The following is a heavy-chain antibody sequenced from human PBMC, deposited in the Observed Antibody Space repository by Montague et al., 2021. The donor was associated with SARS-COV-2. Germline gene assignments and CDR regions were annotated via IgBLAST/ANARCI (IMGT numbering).Heavy chain of an antibody. V-gene: IGHV4-59*08. CDR1: NGSISGHY. Sequence: SETLSLTCTVSNGSISGHYWTWIRQSPGRGLVWLAYIHYRGTTDYNPSLKSRLTLSVDTSKNQFSLTLTSLTAADTAIYYCARLGGSGSYLAFDYWGQGTLVTVSS. CDR3: ARLGGSGSYLAFDY. CDR2: IHYRGTT. D-gene: IGHD3-10*01. J-gene: IGHJ4*02.